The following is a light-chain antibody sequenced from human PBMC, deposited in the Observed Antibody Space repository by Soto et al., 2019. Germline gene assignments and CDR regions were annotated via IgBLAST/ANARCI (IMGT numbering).Light chain of an antibody. J-gene: IGKJ3*01. CDR3: QQYGSSPFT. CDR1: QSVSSSY. V-gene: IGKV3-20*01. Sequence: EIVLTQSPGTLSLSPGERATLSCRASQSVSSSYLVWYQQKPGQAPRLLMYGASKRATGIPERFSGSGSGSDFTLTISRLEPEDFAVYFCQQYGSSPFTFCPGTKVEI. CDR2: GAS.